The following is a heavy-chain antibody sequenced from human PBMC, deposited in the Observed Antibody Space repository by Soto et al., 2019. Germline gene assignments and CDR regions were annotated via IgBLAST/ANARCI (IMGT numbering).Heavy chain of an antibody. CDR1: GFTFSSYA. D-gene: IGHD3-22*01. CDR3: AKGRPDYYDSSGYYTP. Sequence: GGSQRLSYAASGFTFSSYAMSWVRQAPGKGLEWVSAISGSGGSTYYADSVKGRFTISRDNSKNTLYLQMNSLRAEDTAVYYCAKGRPDYYDSSGYYTPWGQGTLVTVSS. J-gene: IGHJ5*02. CDR2: ISGSGGST. V-gene: IGHV3-23*01.